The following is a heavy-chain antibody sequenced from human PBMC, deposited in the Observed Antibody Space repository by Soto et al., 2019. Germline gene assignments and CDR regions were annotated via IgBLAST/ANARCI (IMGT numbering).Heavy chain of an antibody. V-gene: IGHV1-69*13. CDR3: ARGVLCGGSCHSVFDY. J-gene: IGHJ4*02. CDR1: GGTFSSYA. CDR2: IIPIFGTA. Sequence: ASVKVSCKASGGTFSSYAISWVRQAPGQGLEWMGGIIPIFGTANYAQKFQGRVTITADESTSTAYMELSSLRSEDTAVYYCARGVLCGGSCHSVFDYWGQGSLVTVSS. D-gene: IGHD2-15*01.